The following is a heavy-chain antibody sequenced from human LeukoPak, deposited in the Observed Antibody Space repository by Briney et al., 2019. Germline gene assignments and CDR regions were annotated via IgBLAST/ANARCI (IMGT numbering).Heavy chain of an antibody. CDR1: GGSINSYY. J-gene: IGHJ4*02. V-gene: IGHV4-59*01. Sequence: SETLSLTCTVSGGSINSYYWSWIRQPPGKGLEWIGYISYSGSTNYNPSLKSRVTISVDTSKNLFFLKLTSVTASDTALYYCARGNANWGQGTLVTVSS. CDR3: ARGNAN. CDR2: ISYSGST.